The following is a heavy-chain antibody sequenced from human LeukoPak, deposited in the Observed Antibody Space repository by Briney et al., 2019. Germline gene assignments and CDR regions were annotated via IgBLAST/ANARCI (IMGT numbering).Heavy chain of an antibody. CDR2: IYYSGST. V-gene: IGHV4-59*01. D-gene: IGHD2-21*02. CDR1: GGSISTYY. Sequence: PSETLSLTCTVSGGSISTYYWNWIRPPPGKGLEWIGNIYYSGSTKYNPSLKTRITISVDTSKNQFSLKLSSVTAADTAVYYCARGGGGTAYFDYWGQGTLVTVSS. J-gene: IGHJ4*02. CDR3: ARGGGGTAYFDY.